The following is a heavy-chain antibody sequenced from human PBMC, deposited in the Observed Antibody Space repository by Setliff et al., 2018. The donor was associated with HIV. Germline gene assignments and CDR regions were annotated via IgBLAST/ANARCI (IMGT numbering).Heavy chain of an antibody. V-gene: IGHV4-30-2*01. J-gene: IGHJ3*01. Sequence: KTSETLSLTCAVSGVSISSGGYSWSWIRQPPGKGLEWIGYIYHSGSTYYNPSLKRRVTISVDTSKNQFSLNLTSVTATDTAAYYCARGRGDRGVNDAFDVWGKGTMVTVSS. D-gene: IGHD3-10*01. CDR1: GVSISSGGYS. CDR2: IYHSGST. CDR3: ARGRGDRGVNDAFDV.